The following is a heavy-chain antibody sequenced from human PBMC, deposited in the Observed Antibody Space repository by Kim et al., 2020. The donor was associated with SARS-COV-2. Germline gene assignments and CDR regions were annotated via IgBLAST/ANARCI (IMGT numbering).Heavy chain of an antibody. J-gene: IGHJ4*02. Sequence: GGSLRLSCAASGFTFSSYSMNWVRQAPGKGLEWVSSISSSSYIYYADSVKGRFTISRDNAKNSLYLQMNSLRAEDTAVYYCARDAGDYDYIWGSYRLGGFDYWGQGTLVTVSS. CDR1: GFTFSSYS. V-gene: IGHV3-21*01. CDR3: ARDAGDYDYIWGSYRLGGFDY. CDR2: ISSSSYI. D-gene: IGHD3-16*02.